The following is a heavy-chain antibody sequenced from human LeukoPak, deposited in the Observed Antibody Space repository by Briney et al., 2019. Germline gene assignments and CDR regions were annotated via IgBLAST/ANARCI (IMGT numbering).Heavy chain of an antibody. J-gene: IGHJ6*02. V-gene: IGHV1-2*04. CDR2: INPNSGGT. CDR1: GYTFTGYY. D-gene: IGHD3-3*01. Sequence: ASVKVSCKASGYTFTGYYMHWVRQAPGQGLEWMGWINPNSGGTNYAQKFQGWVTMTRDTSISTAYMELSRLRSDDTAVYYCARESTIFGVVISYYYGMDVWGQGTTVTVSS. CDR3: ARESTIFGVVISYYYGMDV.